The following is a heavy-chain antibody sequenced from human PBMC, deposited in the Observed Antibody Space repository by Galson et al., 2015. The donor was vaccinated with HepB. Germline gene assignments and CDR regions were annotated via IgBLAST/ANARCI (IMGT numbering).Heavy chain of an antibody. CDR3: VRDFLGGHYYYYMDV. J-gene: IGHJ6*03. Sequence: SLRLSCAASGFTFSSYGMHWVRQAPGKGLEWVAVIWYDGSNKYYADSVKGRFTISRDNSKNTLYLQMNSLRAEDTAVYYCVRDFLGGHYYYYMDVWGKGTTVTVSS. CDR2: IWYDGSNK. CDR1: GFTFSSYG. V-gene: IGHV3-33*01. D-gene: IGHD3-16*01.